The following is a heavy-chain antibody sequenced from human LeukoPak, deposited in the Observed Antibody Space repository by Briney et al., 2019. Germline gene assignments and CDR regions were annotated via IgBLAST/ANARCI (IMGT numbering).Heavy chain of an antibody. D-gene: IGHD1-26*01. J-gene: IGHJ4*02. V-gene: IGHV3-15*01. CDR2: IKAKAHGGTI. Sequence: GGSLRLSCAASGFTFSSYWMSWVRQAPGKGLEWVGRIKAKAHGGTIEYAAPVKGRFTITRDDSKNTLYLQMNSLKTEDTAVYYCTTDGVGVEGATYDNWGQGTLVSVSS. CDR3: TTDGVGVEGATYDN. CDR1: GFTFSSYW.